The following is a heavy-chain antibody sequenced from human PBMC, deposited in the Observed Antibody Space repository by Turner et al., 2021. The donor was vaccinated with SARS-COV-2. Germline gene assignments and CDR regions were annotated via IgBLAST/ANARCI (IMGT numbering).Heavy chain of an antibody. V-gene: IGHV4-39*01. CDR2: IYYSGST. CDR3: ARLRPTQNFDY. Sequence: QLQLQESGPGLVKPSETLSLTCTVSGGSISSRSYYWGWIRQPPGKGLEWIGSIYYSGSTYYNPSLKSRVTISVDTSKNQFSLKLSSVTAADTAVYYCARLRPTQNFDYWGQGTLVTVSS. CDR1: GGSISSRSYY. D-gene: IGHD1-1*01. J-gene: IGHJ4*02.